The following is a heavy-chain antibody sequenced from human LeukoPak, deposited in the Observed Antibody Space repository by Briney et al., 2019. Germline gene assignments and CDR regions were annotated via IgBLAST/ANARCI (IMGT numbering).Heavy chain of an antibody. V-gene: IGHV1-8*03. J-gene: IGHJ4*02. CDR1: GYTFTSYD. CDR2: MNPNSGNT. Sequence: ASVKVSCKASGYTFTSYDINWVRQATGQGLEWMGWMNPNSGNTGYAQKFQGRVTITRNTSISTAYMELSSLRSEDTAVYYCAGATSYCSGGSCYIFAYWGQGTLVTVSS. D-gene: IGHD2-15*01. CDR3: AGATSYCSGGSCYIFAY.